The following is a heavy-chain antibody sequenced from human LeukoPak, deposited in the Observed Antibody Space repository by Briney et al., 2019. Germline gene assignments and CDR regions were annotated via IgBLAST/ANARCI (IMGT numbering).Heavy chain of an antibody. J-gene: IGHJ6*03. CDR3: ARGSGDPDAYYYYYYMDV. V-gene: IGHV1-2*06. D-gene: IGHD7-27*01. CDR2: INPNSGGT. Sequence: ASVKVSCKASGYTFTGYYMHWVRQAPGQGLEWMERINPNSGGTNYAQKFQGRVTMTRDTSISTAYMELSRLRSDDTAVYYCARGSGDPDAYYYYYYMDVWGKGTTVTVSS. CDR1: GYTFTGYY.